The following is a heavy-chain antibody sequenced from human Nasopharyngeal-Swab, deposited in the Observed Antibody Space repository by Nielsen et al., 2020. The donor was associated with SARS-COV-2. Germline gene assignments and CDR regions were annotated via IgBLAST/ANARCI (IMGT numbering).Heavy chain of an antibody. CDR2: IIPILDIG. J-gene: IGHJ6*02. D-gene: IGHD6-19*01. CDR1: GGTFSSYA. V-gene: IGHV1-69*04. CDR3: ARDLWLETDYYYLGMDV. Sequence: SVKVSCKASGGTFSSYAITWVRQAPGQGLEWMGRIIPILDIGRCAQKFQGRVTITADKSTNTAYMELSSLTSEDTAVYYCARDLWLETDYYYLGMDVWGQGTTVTVSS.